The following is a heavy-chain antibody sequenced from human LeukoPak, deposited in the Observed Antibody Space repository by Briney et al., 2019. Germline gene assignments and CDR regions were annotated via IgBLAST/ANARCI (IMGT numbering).Heavy chain of an antibody. J-gene: IGHJ4*02. CDR3: AKDIDGWPDN. CDR1: GFTFSSYS. D-gene: IGHD2-15*01. V-gene: IGHV3-21*04. CDR2: ISSSSSYI. Sequence: GGSLRLSCAASGFTFSSYSMNWVRQAPGKGLEWVSSISSSSSYIYYADSVKGRFTISRDNAKNSLYLQMNSLKPEDTALYYCAKDIDGWPDNWGQGTLVTVSS.